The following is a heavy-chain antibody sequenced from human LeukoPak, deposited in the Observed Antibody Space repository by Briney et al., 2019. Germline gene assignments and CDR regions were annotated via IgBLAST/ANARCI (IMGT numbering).Heavy chain of an antibody. J-gene: IGHJ4*02. CDR1: GGTFSSYA. CDR2: IIPIFGTA. Sequence: GSSVKVSCKASGGTFSSYAISWVRQAPGQGLEWMGGIIPIFGTANYAQKFQGRVTITADESTSTAYMELSSLRSEDTAVYYCASSPPLKVGATTGPPALWGQGTLVTVSS. D-gene: IGHD1-26*01. V-gene: IGHV1-69*01. CDR3: ASSPPLKVGATTGPPAL.